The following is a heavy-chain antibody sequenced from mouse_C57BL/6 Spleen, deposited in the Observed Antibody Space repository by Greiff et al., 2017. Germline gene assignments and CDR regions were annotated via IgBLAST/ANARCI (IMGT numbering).Heavy chain of an antibody. V-gene: IGHV3-6*01. CDR2: ISYDGSN. CDR3: ARCSRDAGFAY. J-gene: IGHJ3*01. Sequence: EVQVVESGPGLVKPSQSLSLTCSVTGYSITSGYYWNWIRQFPGNKLEWMGYISYDGSNNYNPSLKNRISITRDTSKNQFFLKLNSVTTEDTATYYCARCSRDAGFAYWGQGTLVTVSA. CDR1: GYSITSGYY. D-gene: IGHD3-3*01.